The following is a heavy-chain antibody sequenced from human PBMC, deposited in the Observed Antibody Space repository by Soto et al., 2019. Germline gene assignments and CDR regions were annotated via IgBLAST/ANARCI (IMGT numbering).Heavy chain of an antibody. D-gene: IGHD2-15*01. J-gene: IGHJ5*02. CDR1: GCTFSSYT. Sequence: GASVKVSCKASGCTFSSYTISWVRQAPGQGLEWMGRIIPILGIANYAQKFQGRVTITADKSTSTAYMELSSLRSEDTAVYYCAGGSGGSNRFDPWGQGTLVTVSS. V-gene: IGHV1-69*02. CDR2: IIPILGIA. CDR3: AGGSGGSNRFDP.